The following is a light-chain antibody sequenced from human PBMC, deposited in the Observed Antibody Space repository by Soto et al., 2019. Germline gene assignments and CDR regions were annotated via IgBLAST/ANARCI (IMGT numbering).Light chain of an antibody. J-gene: IGLJ1*01. CDR2: EAT. CDR1: GGDVRDSKY. V-gene: IGLV2-8*01. CDR3: VAGKNIRV. Sequence: QSALTQPPSASGSPGQSVTISCTGIGGDVRDSKYVSWYQQYPGKAPKLMIYEATQRPAGVPDRFSGSKSGDTASLTVSGLQDEDEADYYCVAGKNIRVFGTGTKVTVL.